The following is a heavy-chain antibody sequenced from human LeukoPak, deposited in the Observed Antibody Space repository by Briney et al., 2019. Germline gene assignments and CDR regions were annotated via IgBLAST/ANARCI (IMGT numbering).Heavy chain of an antibody. CDR3: AAILQWFGEAISEGEFDP. CDR2: IKSKTDGGTT. V-gene: IGHV3-15*01. J-gene: IGHJ5*02. CDR1: GFTFSNAW. D-gene: IGHD3-10*01. Sequence: GGSLRLSCAASGFTFSNAWMSWVRQAPGKGLEWVGRIKSKTDGGTTDYAAPVKGRFTISRDDSKNTLYLQMNSLKTEDTAVYYCAAILQWFGEAISEGEFDPWGQGTLVTVSS.